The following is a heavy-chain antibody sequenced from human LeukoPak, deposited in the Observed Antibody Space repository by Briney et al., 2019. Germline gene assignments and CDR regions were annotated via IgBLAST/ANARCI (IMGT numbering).Heavy chain of an antibody. CDR3: ARSDGYGLVGI. J-gene: IGHJ3*02. CDR1: GGSISSSNYY. CDR2: IYYSGST. V-gene: IGHV4-39*07. Sequence: SETLSLTCIVSGGSISSSNYYWDWIRQPPGKGLEWIGSIYYSGSTYYNPSLKSRVIIIIDTPKNHFSLTLSSVTAADTAVYYCARSDGYGLVGIWGQGTMVTVSS. D-gene: IGHD3-10*01.